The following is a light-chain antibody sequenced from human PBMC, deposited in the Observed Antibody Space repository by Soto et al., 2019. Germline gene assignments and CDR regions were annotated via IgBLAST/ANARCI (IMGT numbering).Light chain of an antibody. Sequence: QPVLTQPPSASGTPGQRVIISCSGSSSNIGSKYVYWYQQLPGTAPKLLMYRNNQRPSGVPDRFSGSKSGTSASLAISGLRSEDEADYHCAAWDSNLGGPAFGGGTKVTVL. CDR1: SSNIGSKY. V-gene: IGLV1-47*01. J-gene: IGLJ2*01. CDR2: RNN. CDR3: AAWDSNLGGPA.